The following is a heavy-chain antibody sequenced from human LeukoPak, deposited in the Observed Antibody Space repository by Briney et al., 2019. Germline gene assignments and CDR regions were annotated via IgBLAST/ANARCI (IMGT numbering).Heavy chain of an antibody. CDR3: TRASWDLAFDY. V-gene: IGHV3-74*01. J-gene: IGHJ4*02. Sequence: GGSLRLFCAASGFTFSSYWMLWVRQAPGKGLVWVSRVNADGSATHYADSVKGRFTISRNNAENTVHLQMNSLRAEDTAAYYCTRASWDLAFDYWGQGILVSVSS. CDR1: GFTFSSYW. CDR2: VNADGSAT. D-gene: IGHD2-2*01.